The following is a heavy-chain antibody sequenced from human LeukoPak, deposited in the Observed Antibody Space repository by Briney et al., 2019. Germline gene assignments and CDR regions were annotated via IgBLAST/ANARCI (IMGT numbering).Heavy chain of an antibody. Sequence: SVKVACKASGGTFSSYAISWVLQAPGQGLEWMGGIIPIFGTANYAQKFHGRVTITADESTSTAYMELSSLRSADPAVYYCARHPPGAAGTLQYYFAYWGQGTLATVSS. J-gene: IGHJ4*02. CDR3: ARHPPGAAGTLQYYFAY. D-gene: IGHD6-13*01. CDR1: GGTFSSYA. V-gene: IGHV1-69*01. CDR2: IIPIFGTA.